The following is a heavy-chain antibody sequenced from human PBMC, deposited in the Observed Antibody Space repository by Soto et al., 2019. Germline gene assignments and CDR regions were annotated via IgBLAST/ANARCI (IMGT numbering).Heavy chain of an antibody. CDR1: SGSISSSNW. CDR3: ARDVSLSPRAYYFDY. Sequence: SETLSLTCAVSSGSISSSNWWSWVRPPPGKGLEWIGEIYHSGSTNYNPSLKSRVTISVDTSKNQFSLKLSSVTAADTAVYYCARDVSLSPRAYYFDYWGQGTLVTVSS. V-gene: IGHV4-4*02. J-gene: IGHJ4*02. CDR2: IYHSGST.